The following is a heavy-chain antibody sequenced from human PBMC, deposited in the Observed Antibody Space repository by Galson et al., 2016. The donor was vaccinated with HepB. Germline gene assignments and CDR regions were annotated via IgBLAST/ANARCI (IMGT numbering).Heavy chain of an antibody. Sequence: SLRLSCAASGFTFSSRGMHWVRQGPGKGLEWVAVISFDGKTKYYADSVKGRLIISRDNSANSMSLQINSLRRDDTAVYYCARRSRLNYYDHYNMDVWGLGTTVIVS. CDR3: ARRSRLNYYDHYNMDV. CDR1: GFTFSSRG. V-gene: IGHV3-30*03. D-gene: IGHD3-16*01. J-gene: IGHJ6*02. CDR2: ISFDGKTK.